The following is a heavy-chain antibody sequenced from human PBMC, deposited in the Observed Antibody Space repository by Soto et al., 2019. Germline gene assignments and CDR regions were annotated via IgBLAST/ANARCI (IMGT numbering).Heavy chain of an antibody. J-gene: IGHJ4*02. V-gene: IGHV3-30*18. CDR3: AKPRSSSWYVLVQDFDY. Sequence: GGSLRLSCAASGFTFSSYGMHWVRQAPGKGLEWVAVISYDGSNKYYADSVKGRFTISRDNSKNTLYLQMNSLRAEDTAVYYCAKPRSSSWYVLVQDFDYWGQGTLVTVSS. CDR2: ISYDGSNK. D-gene: IGHD6-13*01. CDR1: GFTFSSYG.